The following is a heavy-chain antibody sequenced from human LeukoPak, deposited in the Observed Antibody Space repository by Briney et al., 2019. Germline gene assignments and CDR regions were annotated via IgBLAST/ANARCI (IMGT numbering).Heavy chain of an antibody. CDR1: GFTFSGYW. CDR3: ARGAPRDCSYGSCTRGNRFDP. J-gene: IGHJ5*02. V-gene: IGHV3-74*01. D-gene: IGHD2-15*01. CDR2: INSDGRST. Sequence: GGSLRLSCAASGFTFSGYWMHWVRQAPGEGLEGVSHINSDGRSTIYVDSVKGRFTISRDNAKNTLYLQMNSLRVEDTAVYYCARGAPRDCSYGSCTRGNRFDPWGQGTLVTVSS.